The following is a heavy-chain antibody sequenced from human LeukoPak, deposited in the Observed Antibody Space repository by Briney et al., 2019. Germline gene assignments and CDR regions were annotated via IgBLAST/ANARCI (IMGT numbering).Heavy chain of an antibody. V-gene: IGHV3-21*01. CDR2: ISSSSTYI. D-gene: IGHD6-19*01. CDR3: ARSRGTVAGNWGYDY. J-gene: IGHJ4*02. Sequence: GGSLRLSCAASGFTFSNYNMNWVRQAPGKGLEWVSSISSSSTYIYYADSVKGRFTISRDNAKNSLYLQMNSLRAEDTAVYYCARSRGTVAGNWGYDYWGQGILVTVSS. CDR1: GFTFSNYN.